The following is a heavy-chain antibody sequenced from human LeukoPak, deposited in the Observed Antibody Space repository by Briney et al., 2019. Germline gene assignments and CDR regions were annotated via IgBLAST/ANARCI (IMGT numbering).Heavy chain of an antibody. CDR1: GFTFSSYA. CDR2: ISSNGGST. D-gene: IGHD1-26*01. CDR3: AREALHYFDY. J-gene: IGHJ4*02. Sequence: GGSLRLSCAASGFTFSSYAMHWVRQAPGKGLEYVSAISSNGGSTYYANSVKGRFTISRDNSKNTLYLQMGSLRAEDMAVYYCAREALHYFDYWGQGTLVTVSS. V-gene: IGHV3-64*01.